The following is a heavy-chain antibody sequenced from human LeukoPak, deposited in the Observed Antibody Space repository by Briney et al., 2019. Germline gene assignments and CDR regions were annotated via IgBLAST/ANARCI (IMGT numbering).Heavy chain of an antibody. CDR3: ARGITMIQNAFDI. V-gene: IGHV4-31*03. D-gene: IGHD3-22*01. CDR2: IYYSGST. CDR1: GGSISSGGYY. J-gene: IGHJ3*02. Sequence: SETLSLTCTVSGGSISSGGYYWSWIRQHPGKGLEWIGYIYYSGSTYYNPSLKSRVTISVDRSKNQFSLKLSSVTAADTAVYCCARGITMIQNAFDIWGQGTMVTVSS.